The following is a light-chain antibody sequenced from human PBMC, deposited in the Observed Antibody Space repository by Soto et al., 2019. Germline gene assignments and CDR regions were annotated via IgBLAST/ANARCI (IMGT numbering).Light chain of an antibody. CDR3: TSYKSSSNEV. Sequence: SELTQVASVSGSAGRSITIAGTGTSSDVGSYNYVSWYQQDADKAPKLMIYEVSNRPSGVSNRFSGSKSGNTASLTIPGLQAEDEADYYCTSYKSSSNEVFGTGTKVTVL. J-gene: IGLJ1*01. CDR2: EVS. V-gene: IGLV2-14*01. CDR1: SSDVGSYNY.